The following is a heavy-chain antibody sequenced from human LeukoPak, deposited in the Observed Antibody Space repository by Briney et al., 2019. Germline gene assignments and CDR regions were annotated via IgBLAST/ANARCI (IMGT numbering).Heavy chain of an antibody. J-gene: IGHJ5*02. V-gene: IGHV3-21*01. CDR2: ISSSSSYI. Sequence: PGGSLRLSCAASGFTFSSYNMNWVRQASGKGLEWVSSISSSSSYIYYADSVKGRFTISRDNAKNSLYLQMNSLRAEDTAVYYCARSKSGVMGVGDFDPWGQGTLVTVSS. CDR3: ARSKSGVMGVGDFDP. D-gene: IGHD3-16*01. CDR1: GFTFSSYN.